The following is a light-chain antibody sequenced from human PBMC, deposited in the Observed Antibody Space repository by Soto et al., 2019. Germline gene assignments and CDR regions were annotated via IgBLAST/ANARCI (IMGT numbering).Light chain of an antibody. CDR1: QSISSY. J-gene: IGKJ4*01. CDR3: QQSYSTPLT. Sequence: DIQMTQSPYSLSASVGDRVTITCRASQSISSYLNWYQQKPGKAPKLLIYAASSLQSGVPSRFSGSGSGTDFTLTISSLQPEDFATYYCQQSYSTPLTFGGGTK. V-gene: IGKV1-39*01. CDR2: AAS.